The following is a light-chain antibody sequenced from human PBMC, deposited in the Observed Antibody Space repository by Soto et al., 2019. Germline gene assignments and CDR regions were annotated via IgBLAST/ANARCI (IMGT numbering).Light chain of an antibody. CDR1: QSISNY. J-gene: IGKJ1*01. CDR2: AAS. CDR3: QQTYSSPET. Sequence: DIQMTQSPSSLSASVGDRVTITCRASQSISNYLNWYQHKPGKAPNLLIYAASTLHSGVPSRFSGSGSGTHFTLTISSLQPEDFATYYCQQTYSSPETFDQGTKVEI. V-gene: IGKV1-39*01.